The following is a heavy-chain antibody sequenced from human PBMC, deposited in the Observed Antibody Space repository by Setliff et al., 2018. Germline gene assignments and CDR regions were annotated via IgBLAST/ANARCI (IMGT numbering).Heavy chain of an antibody. Sequence: ASVKVSCKASGGTFSSYAINWVRQATGQGLEWMGWMNPNSGNTGYAQKFQGRVTITADESTSTAYMELSSLRSEDTAVYYCARVLEPNYDILTGYYYYYYYGMDVWGQGTTVTVSS. CDR1: GGTFSSYA. J-gene: IGHJ6*02. D-gene: IGHD3-9*01. CDR2: MNPNSGNT. CDR3: ARVLEPNYDILTGYYYYYYYGMDV. V-gene: IGHV1-8*03.